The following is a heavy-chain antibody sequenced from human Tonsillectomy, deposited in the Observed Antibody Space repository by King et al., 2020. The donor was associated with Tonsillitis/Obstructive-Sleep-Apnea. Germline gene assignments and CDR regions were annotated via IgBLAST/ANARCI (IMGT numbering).Heavy chain of an antibody. CDR1: GGSISSYY. D-gene: IGHD3-22*01. CDR3: AREYLYYYDSSGNYLRN. J-gene: IGHJ4*02. V-gene: IGHV4-4*07. CDR2: IYTCGST. Sequence: QLQESGPGLVKPSETLSLTCTVSGGSISSYYWSWIRQPAGKGLEWIGRIYTCGSTNYKHSLKSRVTMSVDTSKNQFSLKLSSVTAADTAVYYCAREYLYYYDSSGNYLRNWGQGTLVTVSS.